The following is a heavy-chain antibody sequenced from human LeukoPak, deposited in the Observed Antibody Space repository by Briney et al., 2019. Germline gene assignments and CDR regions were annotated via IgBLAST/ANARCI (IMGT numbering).Heavy chain of an antibody. CDR1: GGSFSGYY. Sequence: SETLSLACAVYGGSFSGYYLSWIRQPPGKGLEWIGEINHSECTNYNQSLKSRSTVSVDKSKNQLSLKLSSVTAADADVYYCARDRIVGAYFDYWGQGTLVTVSS. CDR3: ARDRIVGAYFDY. J-gene: IGHJ4*02. V-gene: IGHV4-34*01. CDR2: INHSECT. D-gene: IGHD1-26*01.